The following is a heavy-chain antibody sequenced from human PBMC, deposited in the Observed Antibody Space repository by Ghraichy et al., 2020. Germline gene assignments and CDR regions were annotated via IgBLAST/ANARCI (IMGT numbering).Heavy chain of an antibody. V-gene: IGHV3-21*01. J-gene: IGHJ6*02. Sequence: GGSLRLSCAASGFTFSSYAMNWVRQAPGKGLEWVSSISTRSTYKNYAASVKGRFTVSRDNAKNSLFLQMDSLRADDTAVYYCARDVGFDNSPGGLDVGGHGTWVSVSS. D-gene: IGHD4-23*01. CDR1: GFTFSSYA. CDR3: ARDVGFDNSPGGLDV. CDR2: ISTRSTYK.